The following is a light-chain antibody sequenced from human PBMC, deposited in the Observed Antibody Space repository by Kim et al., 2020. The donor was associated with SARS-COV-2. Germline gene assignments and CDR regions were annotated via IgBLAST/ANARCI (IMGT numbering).Light chain of an antibody. Sequence: YLPLYQTNTGRVPRLLLYDASTRATGIPARFSASGSGTGFTLTISSLEPEDFAVYYCQQRSDWAPWTFGQGTKVDIK. CDR3: QQRSDWAPWT. V-gene: IGKV3-11*01. J-gene: IGKJ1*01. CDR1: Y. CDR2: DAS.